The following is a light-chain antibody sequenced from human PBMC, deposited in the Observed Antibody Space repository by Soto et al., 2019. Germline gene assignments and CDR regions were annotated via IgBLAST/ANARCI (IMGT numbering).Light chain of an antibody. CDR2: EVS. CDR1: SNDVGGYNF. V-gene: IGLV2-14*01. CDR3: SSYTSSSIDYV. Sequence: QSVLTQPRSVSGSPGQSVTISCTGTSNDVGGYNFVSWYQQHPGKAPKLMIYEVSNRPSGVSNRFSGSKSGNTASLTISGLQAEDEADYYCSSYTSSSIDYVFGTGTKLTVL. J-gene: IGLJ1*01.